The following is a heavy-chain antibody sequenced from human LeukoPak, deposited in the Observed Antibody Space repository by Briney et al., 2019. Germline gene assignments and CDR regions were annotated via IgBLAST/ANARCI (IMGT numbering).Heavy chain of an antibody. V-gene: IGHV3-23*01. CDR1: GFIFSSYA. D-gene: IGHD6-13*01. CDR3: ASGGGVGGSSWDFDY. J-gene: IGHJ4*02. CDR2: ISGSGGGT. Sequence: GGSLRLSCAASGFIFSSYAMNWVRQAPGKGLEWVSAISGSGGGTYYSDSVKGRFTISRDNSENTLYLQMNSLRAEDTAVYYCASGGGVGGSSWDFDYWGQGTLVTVSS.